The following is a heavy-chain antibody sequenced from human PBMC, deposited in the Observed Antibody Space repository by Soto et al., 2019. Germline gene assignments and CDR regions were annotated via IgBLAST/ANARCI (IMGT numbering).Heavy chain of an antibody. CDR2: IIPIDATV. Sequence: QVQLVQSGAEVKKPGSSVKVSCKASGGTFSNYALISWVRQAPGQGLEWMGGIIPIDATVNYAQKFQGRITITADEPQTTAYRDLGSLRSGDTAVYYCARDLLGFGYTYADVWGQGTTVTVSS. CDR3: ARDLLGFGYTYADV. CDR1: GGTFSNYA. D-gene: IGHD3-10*01. V-gene: IGHV1-69*12. J-gene: IGHJ6*01.